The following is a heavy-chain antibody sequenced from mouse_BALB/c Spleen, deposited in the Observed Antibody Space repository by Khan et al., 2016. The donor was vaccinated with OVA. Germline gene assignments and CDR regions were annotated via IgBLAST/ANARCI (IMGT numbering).Heavy chain of an antibody. CDR2: IWSGGST. CDR3: ARKKYGNYVSLDY. Sequence: VQLKESGPGLVAPSQSLSITCTVSGFSLSRYSVHWVRQPPGKGLEWLGMIWSGGSTDYNSALESRLSISKDNSKSQVFLKMNSLQTEDTAMYYCARKKYGNYVSLDYWGQGTSVTVSS. D-gene: IGHD2-10*02. J-gene: IGHJ4*01. V-gene: IGHV2-6-4*01. CDR1: GFSLSRYS.